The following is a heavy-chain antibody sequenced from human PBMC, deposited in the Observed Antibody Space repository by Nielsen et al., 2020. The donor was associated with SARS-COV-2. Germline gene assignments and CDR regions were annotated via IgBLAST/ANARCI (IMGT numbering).Heavy chain of an antibody. CDR1: GFSFDDYG. J-gene: IGHJ6*02. CDR2: ISWNSGSR. Sequence: GGSLRLSCATSGFSFDDYGMHWVRQAPGKGLEWVSGISWNSGSRGHADSVRGRFTISRDNAKKSLYLQMNNLRTEDTAVYYCAKSSNSDYYYYYGMDVWGQGTTVTVSS. D-gene: IGHD2-2*01. V-gene: IGHV3-9*01. CDR3: AKSSNSDYYYYYGMDV.